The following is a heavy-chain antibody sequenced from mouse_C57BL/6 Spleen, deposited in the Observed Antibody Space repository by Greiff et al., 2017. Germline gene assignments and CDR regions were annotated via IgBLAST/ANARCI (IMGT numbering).Heavy chain of an antibody. CDR1: GYTFTDYY. D-gene: IGHD1-1*01. J-gene: IGHJ2*01. CDR3: ARRTTVVGRDFDY. V-gene: IGHV1-26*01. Sequence: EVQLQQSGPELVKPGASVKISCKASGYTFTDYYMNWVKQSHGKSLEWIGDINPNNGGTSYNQKFKGKATLTVDKSSSTAYMELRSLTSEDSAVYYWARRTTVVGRDFDYWGQGTTLTVSS. CDR2: INPNNGGT.